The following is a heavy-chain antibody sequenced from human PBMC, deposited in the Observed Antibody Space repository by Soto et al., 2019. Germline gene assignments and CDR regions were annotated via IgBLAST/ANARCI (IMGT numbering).Heavy chain of an antibody. CDR3: AKVAVAGTGRVGY. J-gene: IGHJ4*02. CDR2: ISGSDVST. Sequence: EVQLVESGGGLVQPGGSLRLSCAASGFTFSNYAMSWVRQAPGKGLEWVSGISGSDVSTFYADSVKGRFTISRDNSKNTVYLQMNSLRAEDTAVYYCAKVAVAGTGRVGYWGQGTLVIVSS. D-gene: IGHD6-19*01. V-gene: IGHV3-23*04. CDR1: GFTFSNYA.